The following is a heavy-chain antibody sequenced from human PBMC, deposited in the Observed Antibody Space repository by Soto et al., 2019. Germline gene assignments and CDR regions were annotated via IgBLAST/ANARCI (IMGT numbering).Heavy chain of an antibody. CDR2: IIPIFGTA. D-gene: IGHD6-13*01. CDR1: GGTFSSDA. CDR3: ARVSAAGVAFDI. V-gene: IGHV1-69*01. Sequence: QVQLVQSGAEVKKPGSSVKVSCKASGGTFSSDAISWVRQAPGQGLEWMGGIIPIFGTANYAQKFHGRVTITADESTITAYMEVSSLRSEDTAVYYCARVSAAGVAFDIWGQGTMVTVSS. J-gene: IGHJ3*02.